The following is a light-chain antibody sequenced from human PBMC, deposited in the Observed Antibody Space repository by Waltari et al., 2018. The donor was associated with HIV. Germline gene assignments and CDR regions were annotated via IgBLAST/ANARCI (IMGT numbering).Light chain of an antibody. CDR2: RNN. CDR1: SSNIGSNY. V-gene: IGLV1-47*01. CDR3: AAWDDSLSGHWV. Sequence: QSVLTQPPSASGTPGQMVTISCSGSSSNIGSNYVYWYQQLPGTAPKLLIYRNNQRPSGVPDRFSGSKSGTSASLASSGLRSEDEADYYCAAWDDSLSGHWVFGGGTKLTVL. J-gene: IGLJ3*02.